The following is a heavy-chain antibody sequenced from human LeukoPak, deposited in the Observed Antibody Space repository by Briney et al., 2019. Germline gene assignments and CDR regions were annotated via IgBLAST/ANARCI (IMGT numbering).Heavy chain of an antibody. CDR1: GGSISSSSYY. V-gene: IGHV4-39*07. Sequence: PSEILSLTCTVSGGSISSSSYYWGWFRQPPGKGLEWIGSIYYSGSTYYNPSLKSRVTISVDTSKIQFSLKLSSVTAADTAVYYCARAVYYYDSSGYYLDAFDIWGQGTMVTVSS. D-gene: IGHD3-22*01. CDR3: ARAVYYYDSSGYYLDAFDI. CDR2: IYYSGST. J-gene: IGHJ3*02.